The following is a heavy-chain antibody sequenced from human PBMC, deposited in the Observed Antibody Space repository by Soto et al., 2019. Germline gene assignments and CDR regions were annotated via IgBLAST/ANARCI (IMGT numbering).Heavy chain of an antibody. V-gene: IGHV4-34*01. CDR3: ARGFTPIAAAGSEFDY. Sequence: PSETLSLTCAVYGGSFSGYYWSWIRQPPGKGLEWIGEINHSGSTNYNPSLKSRVTISVDTSKNQFSLKLSSVTAADTAVYYCARGFTPIAAAGSEFDYWGQGTLVTVS. J-gene: IGHJ4*02. CDR1: GGSFSGYY. CDR2: INHSGST. D-gene: IGHD6-13*01.